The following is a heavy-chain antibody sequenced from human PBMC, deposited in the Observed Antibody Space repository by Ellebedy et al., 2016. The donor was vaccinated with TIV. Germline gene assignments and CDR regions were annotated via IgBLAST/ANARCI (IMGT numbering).Heavy chain of an antibody. J-gene: IGHJ4*02. CDR3: ARDVPADAAALLDY. Sequence: AASVKVSCKASGYPFPNYGVSWVRQAPGQGLEWVGWISAYNGNTKYVQKFQGRISLTTDTSMGKAYMELRSLRSDDTGVYFCARDVPADAAALLDYWGQGTRVTVSS. D-gene: IGHD2-2*01. CDR2: ISAYNGNT. V-gene: IGHV1-18*04. CDR1: GYPFPNYG.